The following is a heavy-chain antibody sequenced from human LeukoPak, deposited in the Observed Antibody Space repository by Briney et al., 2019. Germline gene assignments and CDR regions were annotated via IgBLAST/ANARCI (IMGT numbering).Heavy chain of an antibody. Sequence: GASVNVSCKASGYTFSGYYLHWVRQAPGQGPEWMGIINPSGGSTTYAQKFQGRVTMTRDKSTSTVYMELSSLGSEDTAVYYCARAPGEGGYDSEYMGVWGKGTTVTVSS. J-gene: IGHJ6*03. CDR1: GYTFSGYY. CDR3: ARAPGEGGYDSEYMGV. V-gene: IGHV1-46*01. CDR2: INPSGGST. D-gene: IGHD5-12*01.